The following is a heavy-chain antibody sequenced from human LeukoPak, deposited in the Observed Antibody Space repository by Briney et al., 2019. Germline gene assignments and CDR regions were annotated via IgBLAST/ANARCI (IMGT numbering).Heavy chain of an antibody. CDR3: AKECSGGSCYSNSQYYYYGMDV. CDR2: ISGSGGST. CDR1: GFTFCTSA. D-gene: IGHD2-15*01. J-gene: IGHJ6*02. Sequence: GGSLRLSCAASGFTFCTSAMSWVRQAPGKGLGCVSAISGSGGSTYYADSVKGRFTVSRDNSKNTLYLQMNSLRAEDTAVFYCAKECSGGSCYSNSQYYYYGMDVWGQGTTVTVSS. V-gene: IGHV3-23*01.